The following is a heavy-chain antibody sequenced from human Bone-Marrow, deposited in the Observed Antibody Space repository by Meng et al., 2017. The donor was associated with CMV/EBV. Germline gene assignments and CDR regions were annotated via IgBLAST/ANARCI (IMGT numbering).Heavy chain of an antibody. V-gene: IGHV5-51*01. J-gene: IGHJ4*02. CDR2: IYPDDSDT. CDR3: ARVYSSSSKFDY. D-gene: IGHD6-6*01. CDR1: GYSLSSYW. Sequence: GESLKISCKGSGYSLSSYWIAWVRQMPGKGLEWRGVIYPDDSDTRYSPSFQGHVTISADKSISTAYLQWSSLKASDTAMYYCARVYSSSSKFDYWGQGKLVTVSS.